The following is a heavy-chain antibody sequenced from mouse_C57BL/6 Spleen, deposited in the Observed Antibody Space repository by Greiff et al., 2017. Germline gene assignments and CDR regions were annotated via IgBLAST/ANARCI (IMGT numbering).Heavy chain of an antibody. J-gene: IGHJ1*03. CDR3: ARSRGSSYARYFDV. Sequence: VQLKESGPELVKPGASVKIPCKASGYTFTDYNMDWVKQSHGKSLEWIGDINPNNGGTIYNQKFKGKATLTVDKSSSTAYMELRSLTSEDTAVYYCARSRGSSYARYFDVWGTGTTVTVSS. CDR1: GYTFTDYN. D-gene: IGHD1-1*01. CDR2: INPNNGGT. V-gene: IGHV1-18*01.